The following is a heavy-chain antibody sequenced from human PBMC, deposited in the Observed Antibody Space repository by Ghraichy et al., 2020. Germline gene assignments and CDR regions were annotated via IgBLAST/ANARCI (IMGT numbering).Heavy chain of an antibody. D-gene: IGHD3-22*01. CDR3: ARGVSMIVVKDDAFDI. J-gene: IGHJ3*02. CDR1: GFTFSSYA. V-gene: IGHV3-64*01. CDR2: ISSNGGST. Sequence: GGSLRLSCAASGFTFSSYAMHWVRQAPGKGLEYVSAISSNGGSTYYANSVKGRFTISRDNSKNTLYLQMGSLRAEDMAVYYCARGVSMIVVKDDAFDIWGQGTMVTVSS.